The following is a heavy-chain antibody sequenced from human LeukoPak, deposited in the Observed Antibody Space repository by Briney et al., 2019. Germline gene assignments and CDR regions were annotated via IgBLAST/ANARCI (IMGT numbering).Heavy chain of an antibody. CDR3: AREVHYGSGTSFDY. CDR1: GGSISSYY. CDR2: IYYSGST. Sequence: PSETLSLTCTVSGGSISSYYWSWIRQPPGKGLEWIGYIYYSGSTNYNPSLKSRVTISVDTSKNQFSLKLSSVTAADTAVYYCAREVHYGSGTSFDYWGQGTLVTVSS. V-gene: IGHV4-59*01. J-gene: IGHJ4*02. D-gene: IGHD3-10*01.